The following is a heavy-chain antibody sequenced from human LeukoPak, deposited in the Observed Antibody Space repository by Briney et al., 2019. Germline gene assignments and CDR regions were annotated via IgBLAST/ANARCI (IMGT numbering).Heavy chain of an antibody. CDR2: IYPGDSDT. V-gene: IGHV5-51*01. CDR1: GYRFTSYW. D-gene: IGHD6-13*01. Sequence: GESLKISCQGSGYRFTSYWIGWVRQLPGKGLEWMGIIYPGDSDTRYSPSFQGQVTISADKSISTAYLRWSSLKASDTAMYYCARRTLGSSWYPKSFYWYFDLWGRGTLVTVSS. J-gene: IGHJ2*01. CDR3: ARRTLGSSWYPKSFYWYFDL.